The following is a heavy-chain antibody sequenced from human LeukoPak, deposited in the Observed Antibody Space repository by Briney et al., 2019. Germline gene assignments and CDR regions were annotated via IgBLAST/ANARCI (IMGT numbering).Heavy chain of an antibody. V-gene: IGHV1-18*01. J-gene: IGHJ3*02. CDR2: ISSYNDNT. D-gene: IGHD1-1*01. Sequence: ASVKVSCKASGYTFSNYGISWVRQAPGQGLEWMGWISSYNDNTNYAQKLQGRVTMTTDTSTSTAYMELRSLRSDDTALYYCARGGLIQRHAFDIWGQGTMVTVSS. CDR3: ARGGLIQRHAFDI. CDR1: GYTFSNYG.